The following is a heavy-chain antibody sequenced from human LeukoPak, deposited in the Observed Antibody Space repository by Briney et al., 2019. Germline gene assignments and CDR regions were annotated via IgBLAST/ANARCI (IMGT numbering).Heavy chain of an antibody. CDR3: ARAHSHTPGTAVAGNVLGY. CDR1: GFTFSDAW. Sequence: GGSLRLSCAASGFTFSDAWMSWVRQAPGKGLEWVGRIKSKTDGGTTDYAAPVKGSFTISRDDSKNTLYLQMNSLRAEDTAVYYCARAHSHTPGTAVAGNVLGYWGQGTLVTVSS. J-gene: IGHJ4*02. D-gene: IGHD6-19*01. CDR2: IKSKTDGGTT. V-gene: IGHV3-15*01.